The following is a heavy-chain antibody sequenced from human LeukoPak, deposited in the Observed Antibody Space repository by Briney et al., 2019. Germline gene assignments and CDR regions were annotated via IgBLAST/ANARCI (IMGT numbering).Heavy chain of an antibody. CDR2: ISGSGGST. Sequence: GGSLRLSCAASGFTFNSYPMSGPRQAPGKGLEGVSSISGSGGSTYYADSVKGRFTISRDNSKTTLYLQINSLRDEDTVVYYCAKSLPGIAVAASFGYWGQGTLVTVSS. J-gene: IGHJ4*02. CDR1: GFTFNSYP. CDR3: AKSLPGIAVAASFGY. V-gene: IGHV3-23*01. D-gene: IGHD6-19*01.